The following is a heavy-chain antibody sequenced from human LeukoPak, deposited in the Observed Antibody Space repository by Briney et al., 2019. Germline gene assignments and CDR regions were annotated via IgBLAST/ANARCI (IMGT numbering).Heavy chain of an antibody. D-gene: IGHD1-7*01. V-gene: IGHV3-21*01. CDR2: ISSSGEYI. J-gene: IGHJ4*02. Sequence: GGSLRLSCAASGFTFSYYNMNWVRQAPGKGLEWVSSISSSGEYIYYADSVKGRFTISRDNAKHSLYLQMNSLRAEDTAVYYCASYNWNFLNDYWGQGTLVTVSS. CDR1: GFTFSYYN. CDR3: ASYNWNFLNDY.